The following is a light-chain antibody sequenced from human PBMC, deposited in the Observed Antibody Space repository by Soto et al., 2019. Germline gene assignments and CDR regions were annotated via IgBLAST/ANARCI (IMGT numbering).Light chain of an antibody. J-gene: IGLJ2*01. CDR3: ATWDSSLIAVV. CDR2: DNN. Sequence: QSVLTQPPSVSAAPVQKVTISCFGSSSNIGNNFVSCYQHLPGTAPKLLIYDNNKRPSGFPDRFSGTKSGTTATLGITGIQTGDEAHYYCATWDSSLIAVVFGGGTKLTV. V-gene: IGLV1-51*01. CDR1: SSNIGNNF.